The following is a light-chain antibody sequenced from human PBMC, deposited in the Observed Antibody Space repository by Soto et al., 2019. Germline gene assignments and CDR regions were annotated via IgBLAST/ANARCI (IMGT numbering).Light chain of an antibody. J-gene: IGLJ1*01. CDR3: CSYAGSSIHDV. V-gene: IGLV2-23*02. CDR2: EVS. CDR1: SSDVGSYNL. Sequence: QSVLTQPASVSGSPGQSITISCTGTSSDVGSYNLVSWYQQHPGKAPKLMIYEVSKRPSGVSNRFSGSKSGNTASLTISGLQAEDEADYYCCSYAGSSIHDVFGTGTKLTVL.